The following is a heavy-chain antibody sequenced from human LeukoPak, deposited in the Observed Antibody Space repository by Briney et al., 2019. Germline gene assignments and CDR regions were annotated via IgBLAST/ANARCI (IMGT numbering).Heavy chain of an antibody. Sequence: GGSLRLSCAASGFTFSSYAMSWVRQAPGKGLEWVSAISGSGGSTYYADSVEGRFTISRDNSKNTLYLQMNSLRAEDTAVYYCATARITFGGVIVSQYWGQGTLVTVSS. CDR3: ATARITFGGVIVSQY. V-gene: IGHV3-23*01. CDR1: GFTFSSYA. D-gene: IGHD3-16*02. J-gene: IGHJ4*02. CDR2: ISGSGGST.